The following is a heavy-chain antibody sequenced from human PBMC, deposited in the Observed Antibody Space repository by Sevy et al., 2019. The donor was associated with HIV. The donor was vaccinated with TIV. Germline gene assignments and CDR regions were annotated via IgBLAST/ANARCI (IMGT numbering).Heavy chain of an antibody. D-gene: IGHD2-15*01. CDR2: ISGSGRFT. Sequence: GGSPRLSCSASEFTFSSYAMSWVRQAPGKGLEWVSSISGSGRFTYYADFVEGRFIISRDNSKNTLSVQMNSLRAEDTAVYYCAKGFCSGATCRNDYYYYGMDVWGQGTTVTVSS. J-gene: IGHJ6*02. CDR1: EFTFSSYA. CDR3: AKGFCSGATCRNDYYYYGMDV. V-gene: IGHV3-23*01.